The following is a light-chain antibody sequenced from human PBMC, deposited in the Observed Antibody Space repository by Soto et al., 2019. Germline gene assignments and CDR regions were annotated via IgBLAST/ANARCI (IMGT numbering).Light chain of an antibody. J-gene: IGKJ1*01. Sequence: DIQLTQSPSFLSASVGDRVTITCRASQGISGYVAWYQQKPGEAPKVLIYSTSTLQSGVPSRFSGSGSGTEFTLTISSLQPEDCATYYCQQSYSVPLTFGQGTKVDIK. V-gene: IGKV1-9*01. CDR3: QQSYSVPLT. CDR2: STS. CDR1: QGISGY.